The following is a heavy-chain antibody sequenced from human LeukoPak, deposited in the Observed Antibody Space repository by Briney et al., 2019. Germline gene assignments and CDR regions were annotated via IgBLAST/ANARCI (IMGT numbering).Heavy chain of an antibody. CDR3: ARQNDILTGPFDY. CDR2: ISSSSSYI. J-gene: IGHJ4*02. V-gene: IGHV3-21*01. Sequence: GGSLRLSCAASGFTFSSYGMNWVRQAPGKGLEWVSSISSSSSYIYYADSVKGRFTISRDNAKNSLYLQMNSLRAEDTAVYYCARQNDILTGPFDYWGQGTLVTVSS. CDR1: GFTFSSYG. D-gene: IGHD3-9*01.